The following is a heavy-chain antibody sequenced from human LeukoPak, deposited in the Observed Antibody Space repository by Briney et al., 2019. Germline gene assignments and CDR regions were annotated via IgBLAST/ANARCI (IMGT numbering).Heavy chain of an antibody. CDR1: GFTFSDYY. CDR2: IGSSGSPI. Sequence: GGSLRLSCVASGFTFSDYYMSWIRQAPGKGLEWISYIGSSGSPIFYADSVKGRFTISRDNAKNSLYLQMNSLRAEDTALYYCAKDSATYLVGAMDYWGQGTLVTVSS. J-gene: IGHJ4*02. D-gene: IGHD1-26*01. CDR3: AKDSATYLVGAMDY. V-gene: IGHV3-11*01.